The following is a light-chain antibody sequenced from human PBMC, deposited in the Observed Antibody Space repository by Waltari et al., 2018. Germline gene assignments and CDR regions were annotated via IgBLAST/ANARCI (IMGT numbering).Light chain of an antibody. Sequence: QSALTQPRSVSGSPGQSVTISCTGASSDVGAYDSVSWYQHHTGKAPKLIIYGVKKRPPGVPDRFSGSKSGSTASLIVSGFQAEDEADYYCCSYVGACSFVLFGGGTRLTVL. V-gene: IGLV2-11*01. CDR3: CSYVGACSFVL. CDR1: SSDVGAYDS. CDR2: GVK. J-gene: IGLJ3*02.